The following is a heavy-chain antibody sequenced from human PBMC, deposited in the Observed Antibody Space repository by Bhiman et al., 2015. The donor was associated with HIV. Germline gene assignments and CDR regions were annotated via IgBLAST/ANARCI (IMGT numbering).Heavy chain of an antibody. CDR2: TRNKAKSYTT. CDR3: ARGSGSLGNYLYYGMDV. J-gene: IGHJ6*02. V-gene: IGHV3-72*01. CDR1: GFTFSDHY. Sequence: EVQLVESGGNLVQPGGSLRLSCAASGFTFSDHYMDWVRQAPGKGLEWVGRTRNKAKSYTTEYAASVRGRFTISRDDSKNSLYLQMNSLKTEDTAVYYCARGSGSLGNYLYYGMDVWGQGTTVTVSS. D-gene: IGHD3-10*01.